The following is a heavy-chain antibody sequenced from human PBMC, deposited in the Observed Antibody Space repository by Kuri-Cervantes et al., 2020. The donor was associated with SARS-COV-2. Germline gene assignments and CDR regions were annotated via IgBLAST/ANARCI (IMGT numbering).Heavy chain of an antibody. CDR2: IWYGGSNK. V-gene: IGHV3-33*08. J-gene: IGHJ4*02. CDR1: GFTFSSYG. D-gene: IGHD2-21*01. CDR3: ARGRFRDY. Sequence: GEYLKISCAASGFTFSSYGMHWVRQAPGKGLEWVAIIWYGGSNKYYADSVKGRFTISRDNSKNTLYLQMNSLRAEDTAVYYCARGRFRDYWGQGTLVTVSS.